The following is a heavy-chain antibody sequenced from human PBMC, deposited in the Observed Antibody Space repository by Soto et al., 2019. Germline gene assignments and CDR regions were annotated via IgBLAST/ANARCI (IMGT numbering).Heavy chain of an antibody. V-gene: IGHV1-3*05. CDR1: GYIFTSYA. J-gene: IGHJ3*02. Sequence: QVQLVQSGAEERKPGASVKVSCKTSGYIFTSYAMHWVRQAPGQRLEWMGWINPGTGDTRYSQNLQGRVTITRDTSXSXXYMELSSLTSADTAVYYCSKDAHCSGGTCYSAFDIWGLGTMVTVSP. D-gene: IGHD2-15*01. CDR2: INPGTGDT. CDR3: SKDAHCSGGTCYSAFDI.